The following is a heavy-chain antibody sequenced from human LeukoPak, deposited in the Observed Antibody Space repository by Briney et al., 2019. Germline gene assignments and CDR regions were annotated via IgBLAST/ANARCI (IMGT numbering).Heavy chain of an antibody. V-gene: IGHV4-34*01. J-gene: IGHJ5*02. CDR2: INHSGST. Sequence: SETLSLTCAVYGGSFSGYYWSWIRQPPGKGLEWIGEINHSGSTNSNPSPRSRATIPGDTSNTQFSLKLSSVTAAATAVYYCARGYSSSWRNNWFDPWGQGTLVTVSS. CDR3: ARGYSSSWRNNWFDP. CDR1: GGSFSGYY. D-gene: IGHD6-13*01.